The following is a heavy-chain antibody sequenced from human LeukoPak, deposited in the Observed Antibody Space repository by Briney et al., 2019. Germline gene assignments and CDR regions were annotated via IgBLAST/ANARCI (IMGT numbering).Heavy chain of an antibody. J-gene: IGHJ4*02. CDR3: ATDRVTLYSGSYYEFGY. V-gene: IGHV1-24*01. Sequence: ASVKVSCKVSGYTLTELSMHWVRQAPGKGLEWMGGFDPEDGETIYAQKFQGRVTMTEDTSTDTAYKELSSLRSVDTAVYYCATDRVTLYSGSYYEFGYWGQGTLVTVSS. CDR1: GYTLTELS. CDR2: FDPEDGET. D-gene: IGHD1-26*01.